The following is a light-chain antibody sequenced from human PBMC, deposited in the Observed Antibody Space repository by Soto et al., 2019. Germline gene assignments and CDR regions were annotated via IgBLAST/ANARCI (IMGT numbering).Light chain of an antibody. CDR2: RAS. CDR3: HQYNSYSLT. CDR1: QSISSW. V-gene: IGKV1-5*03. Sequence: DIQMTQSPSTLSASVADRVTMTCRAIQSISSWLAWYQQKPGKAPKLLIYRASSLQSGVPSRFSGSGSGTEFTLTISSLQPDDFATYYCHQYNSYSLTFGGGTKVEIK. J-gene: IGKJ4*01.